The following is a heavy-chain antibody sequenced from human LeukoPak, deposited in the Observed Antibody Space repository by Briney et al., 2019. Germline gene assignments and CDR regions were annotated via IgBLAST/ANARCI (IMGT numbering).Heavy chain of an antibody. CDR3: ARGCSGYYYVYAFDI. V-gene: IGHV4-34*01. Sequence: PSETLSLTCAVYGGSFSGYYWSWIRQPPGKGLEWIGEINRSGSTNYNPSLKSRVTISVDTSKNQFSLKLSSVTAADTAVYYCARGCSGYYYVYAFDIWGQGTMVTVSS. J-gene: IGHJ3*02. CDR1: GGSFSGYY. CDR2: INRSGST. D-gene: IGHD3-22*01.